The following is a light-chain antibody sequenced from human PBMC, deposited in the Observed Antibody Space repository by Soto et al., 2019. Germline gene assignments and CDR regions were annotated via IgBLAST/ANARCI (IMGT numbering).Light chain of an antibody. CDR2: AAS. V-gene: IGKV1-39*01. J-gene: IGKJ1*01. CDR3: QHSYSTPWT. CDR1: QSISSY. Sequence: IQMTQSPSSLSASVGDRVTITCRASQSISSYLNWYQQKPGKAPKLLIYAASSLQRGVPSRFSGSGSGTDFTLTISSLQPEDFATYYCQHSYSTPWTFGQGTKVEIK.